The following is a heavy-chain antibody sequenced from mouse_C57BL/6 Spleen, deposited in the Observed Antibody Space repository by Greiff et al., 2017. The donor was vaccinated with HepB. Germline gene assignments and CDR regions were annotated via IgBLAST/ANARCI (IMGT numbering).Heavy chain of an antibody. CDR1: GYTFTSYG. V-gene: IGHV1-81*01. CDR2: IYPRSGNT. D-gene: IGHD2-4*01. CDR3: ANRDYDGYYAMDY. Sequence: QVQLKESGAELARPGASVKLSCKASGYTFTSYGISWVKQRTGQGLEWIGEIYPRSGNTYYNEKFKGKATLTADKSSSTAYMELRSLTSEDSAVYFCANRDYDGYYAMDYWGQGTSVTVSS. J-gene: IGHJ4*01.